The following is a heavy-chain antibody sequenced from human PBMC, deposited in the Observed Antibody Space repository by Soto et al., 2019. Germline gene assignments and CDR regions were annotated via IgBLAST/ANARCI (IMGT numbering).Heavy chain of an antibody. J-gene: IGHJ6*03. CDR2: IRSKANSYAT. CDR1: GFTFSGSA. Sequence: EVQLVESGGGLVQPGGSLKLSCAASGFTFSGSAMHWVRQASGKGLEWVGRIRSKANSYATAYAASVKGRFTISRDDSQNTAYLQMNSLKTEDTAVYYCTRGADLGLVLSYYYMDVWGKGTTVTVSS. V-gene: IGHV3-73*01. CDR3: TRGADLGLVLSYYYMDV. D-gene: IGHD2-2*01.